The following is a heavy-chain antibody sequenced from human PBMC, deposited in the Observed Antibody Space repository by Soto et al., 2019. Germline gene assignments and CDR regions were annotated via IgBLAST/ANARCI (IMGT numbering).Heavy chain of an antibody. V-gene: IGHV3-9*01. Sequence: PGGSLRLSCAASGFTFDDYAMHWVRQAPGKGLEWVSGISWNSGSIGYADSVKGRFTISRDNAKNSLYLQMNSLRAEDTALYYCAKDMSEGYCSSTSCYSPFDYWGQGTLVTVSS. CDR3: AKDMSEGYCSSTSCYSPFDY. J-gene: IGHJ4*02. CDR2: ISWNSGSI. CDR1: GFTFDDYA. D-gene: IGHD2-2*01.